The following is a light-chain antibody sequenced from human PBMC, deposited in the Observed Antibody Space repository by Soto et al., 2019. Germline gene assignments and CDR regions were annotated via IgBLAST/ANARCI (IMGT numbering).Light chain of an antibody. CDR3: QQSASSVT. J-gene: IGKJ5*01. CDR2: DAD. Sequence: DTVLTQSLGTLSLSPGETATLTCSASHSVSSTFLAWYQQKPGQAPTLLIYDADTRATGIPDRFSGSGFGTHFTLTISSLEPEDFAMYYCQQSASSVTFGQGTRLEIK. V-gene: IGKV3-20*01. CDR1: HSVSSTF.